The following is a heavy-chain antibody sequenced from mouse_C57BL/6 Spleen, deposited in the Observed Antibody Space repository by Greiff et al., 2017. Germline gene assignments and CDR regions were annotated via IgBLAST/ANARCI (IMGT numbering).Heavy chain of an antibody. Sequence: VQLQQSGAELVRPGASVKLSCTASGFNIKDDYMHWVKQRPEQGLEWIGWIDPENGDTEYASKFQGKATITADTSSNTAYLQLSSLTSEDTAVYYCTTLNWEFAYWGQGTLGTVSA. CDR3: TTLNWEFAY. D-gene: IGHD4-1*01. CDR2: IDPENGDT. CDR1: GFNIKDDY. V-gene: IGHV14-4*01. J-gene: IGHJ3*01.